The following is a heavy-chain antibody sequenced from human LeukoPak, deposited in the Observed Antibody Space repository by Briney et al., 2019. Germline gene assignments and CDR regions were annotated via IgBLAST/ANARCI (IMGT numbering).Heavy chain of an antibody. V-gene: IGHV4-31*03. CDR1: GGSISSGGYY. J-gene: IGHJ4*02. Sequence: PSQTLSLTCTVSGGSISSGGYYWSWIRQHPGKGLEWIGYIYYSGSTYYNPSLKSRVTISVDTSKNQFSLKLSSVTAADTAVYYCARVSVDIVATSVDYRGQGTLVTVSS. CDR3: ARVSVDIVATSVDY. D-gene: IGHD5-12*01. CDR2: IYYSGST.